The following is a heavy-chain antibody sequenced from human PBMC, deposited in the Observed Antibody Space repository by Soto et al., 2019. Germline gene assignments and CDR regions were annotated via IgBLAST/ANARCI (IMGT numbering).Heavy chain of an antibody. V-gene: IGHV3-23*01. Sequence: AGGSLRLSCGASGFTFNMYAMTWVRQAPGKGLEWVSAISGSGAGTYYADSVKGRLTISRDNSKNTLYLQMNSLTAEDTAVYYCARDPEVYWGQGTLVTVSS. J-gene: IGHJ4*02. CDR1: GFTFNMYA. CDR2: ISGSGAGT. CDR3: ARDPEVY.